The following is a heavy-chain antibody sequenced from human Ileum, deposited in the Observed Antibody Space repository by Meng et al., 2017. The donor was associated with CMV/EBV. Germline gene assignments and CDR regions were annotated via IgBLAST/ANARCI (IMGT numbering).Heavy chain of an antibody. CDR3: ASLSGGDFEY. D-gene: IGHD1-26*01. CDR2: INPNSGAT. Sequence: QAQLVQSGAEVKKPGASGKGSCKASGYTFTGYFMFWVRQAPGQGLEWMGSINPNSGATNFAQNFQGRVTMTRDTSINTAYMELNRLRSDDTAVYYCASLSGGDFEYWGQGTLVTVSS. V-gene: IGHV1-2*02. J-gene: IGHJ4*02. CDR1: GYTFTGYF.